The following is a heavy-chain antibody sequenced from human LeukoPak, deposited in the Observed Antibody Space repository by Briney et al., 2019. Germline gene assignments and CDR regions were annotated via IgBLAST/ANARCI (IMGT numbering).Heavy chain of an antibody. V-gene: IGHV1-18*01. J-gene: IGHJ4*02. D-gene: IGHD1/OR15-1a*01. CDR2: ISAYNGNT. CDR3: ARPSSTTELDY. CDR1: GFTFTSYG. Sequence: ASVKVSCKASGFTFTSYGFSWVRQAPGQGLEWMGWISAYNGNTNYAQKLQGRVTMTTDTSTSTAYMELRSLRSDDTAVYYCARPSSTTELDYWGQGTLVTVSS.